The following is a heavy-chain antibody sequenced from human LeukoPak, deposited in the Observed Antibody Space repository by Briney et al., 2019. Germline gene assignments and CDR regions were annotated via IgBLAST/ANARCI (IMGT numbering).Heavy chain of an antibody. CDR1: GYTFSSYG. CDR3: ARDLGYSSGWYSDY. CDR2: ISAYNGNT. J-gene: IGHJ4*02. D-gene: IGHD6-19*01. V-gene: IGHV1-18*01. Sequence: GASVKVSCKASGYTFSSYGISWVRQAPGQGLEWMGWISAYNGNTNYAQKLQGRVTMTTDTSTSTAYTELRSLRSDDTAVYYCARDLGYSSGWYSDYWGQGTLVTVSS.